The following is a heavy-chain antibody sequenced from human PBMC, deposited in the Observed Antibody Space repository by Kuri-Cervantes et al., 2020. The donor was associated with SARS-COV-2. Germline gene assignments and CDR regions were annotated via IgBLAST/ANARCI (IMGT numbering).Heavy chain of an antibody. D-gene: IGHD2-8*01. CDR2: FDPEDGET. Sequence: ASVKVSCKVSGYTLTELSMHWVRQAPGKGLEWMGGFDPEDGETIYAQKFQGRVTMTEDTSTDTAYMELSSLRAEDTAVYYCAKDKCINGVCPFDYWGQGTLVTVSS. V-gene: IGHV1-24*01. CDR3: AKDKCINGVCPFDY. CDR1: GYTLTELS. J-gene: IGHJ4*02.